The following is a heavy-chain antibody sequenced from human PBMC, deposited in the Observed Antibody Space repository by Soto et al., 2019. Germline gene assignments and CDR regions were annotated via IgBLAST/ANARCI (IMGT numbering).Heavy chain of an antibody. CDR3: ARDRGAYGMDV. J-gene: IGHJ6*02. Sequence: QVQLVQSGAEVKKPGASVKVSCKASGYTFTSYGISWVRQAPGQGLEWMGWISAYNGNTNYAQKLQGRVTMTPDTSASTACMELRSRRPDGTAVYYCARDRGAYGMDVWGQGTTVTVSS. CDR2: ISAYNGNT. CDR1: GYTFTSYG. V-gene: IGHV1-18*01.